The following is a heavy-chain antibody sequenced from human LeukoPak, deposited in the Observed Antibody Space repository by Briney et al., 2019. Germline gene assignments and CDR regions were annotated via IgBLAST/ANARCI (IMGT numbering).Heavy chain of an antibody. D-gene: IGHD3-22*01. CDR2: ISSSSSYI. V-gene: IGHV3-21*01. Sequence: GGSPRLSCAASGFTFSSYSMNWVRQAPGKGLEWVSSISSSSSYIYYADSVKGRFTISRDNAKNSLYLQMNSLRAEDTAVYYCARDRITMIVVAHYYYYGMDVWGQGTTVTVSS. CDR3: ARDRITMIVVAHYYYYGMDV. J-gene: IGHJ6*02. CDR1: GFTFSSYS.